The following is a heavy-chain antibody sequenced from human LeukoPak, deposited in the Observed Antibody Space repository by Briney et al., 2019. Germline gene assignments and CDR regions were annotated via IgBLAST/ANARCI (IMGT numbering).Heavy chain of an antibody. D-gene: IGHD6-6*01. CDR1: GFTFSDSY. V-gene: IGHV3-11*04. J-gene: IGHJ5*01. CDR3: TRDPRHFDS. CDR2: ISGSGHDI. Sequence: GGSLRLSCAASGFTFSDSYMTWVRQAPGKGVEWVAYISGSGHDINYSDSVKGRFTISRDNAKNSLYLQMSSLRVEDTAVYYCTRDPRHFDSCAQGTLVTVSS.